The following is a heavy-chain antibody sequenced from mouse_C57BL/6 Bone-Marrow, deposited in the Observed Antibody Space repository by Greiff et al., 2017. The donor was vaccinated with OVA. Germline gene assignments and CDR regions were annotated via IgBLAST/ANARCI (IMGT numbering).Heavy chain of an antibody. J-gene: IGHJ2*01. CDR2: IHPNSGST. V-gene: IGHV1-64*01. CDR3: ARRSYYYGYFDY. CDR1: GYTFTSYW. Sequence: QVQLQQPGAELEKPGASVKLSCKASGYTFTSYWMHWVKQRPGQGLEWIGMIHPNSGSTNYNEKFKSKATLTVDKSSSTAYMQLSSLTSEDSAVYYCARRSYYYGYFDYWGQGTTLTVSS. D-gene: IGHD1-1*01.